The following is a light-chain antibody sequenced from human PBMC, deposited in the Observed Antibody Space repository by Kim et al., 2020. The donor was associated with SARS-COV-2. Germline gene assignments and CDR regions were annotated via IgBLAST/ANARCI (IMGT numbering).Light chain of an antibody. V-gene: IGKV3-20*01. CDR2: DTS. CDR3: QQYGRSPTT. CDR1: QSVSRSY. Sequence: LSPGERATLSCRASQSVSRSYLAWYQQKPGQAPRLLIYDTSSRATGIPDRFSGSGSGTDFTLTISRLEPEDFAVYFCQQYGRSPTTFGQGTKLEI. J-gene: IGKJ1*01.